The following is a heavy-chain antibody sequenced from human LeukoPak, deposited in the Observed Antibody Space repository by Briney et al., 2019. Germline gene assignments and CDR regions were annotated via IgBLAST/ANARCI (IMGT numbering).Heavy chain of an antibody. D-gene: IGHD1-1*01. Sequence: PGGSLRLSCAASGFTFSSYSMNWVRQAPGKGLEWVSSISSSSSYIYYADSVKGRFTISRDNAKNSLYLQMNSLRAEDTAVYYCAKSRTTQYYYYGMDVWGQGTTVTVSS. V-gene: IGHV3-21*04. J-gene: IGHJ6*02. CDR3: AKSRTTQYYYYGMDV. CDR2: ISSSSSYI. CDR1: GFTFSSYS.